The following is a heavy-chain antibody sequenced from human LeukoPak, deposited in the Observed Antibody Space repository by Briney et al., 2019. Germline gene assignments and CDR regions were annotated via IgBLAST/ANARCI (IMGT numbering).Heavy chain of an antibody. D-gene: IGHD5-24*01. V-gene: IGHV4-59*01. J-gene: IGHJ4*02. CDR2: IYNSGST. CDR3: ARPSRDGYRYTFDY. Sequence: SETLSLTCTASGGSIGSYYWSWIRQPPGKGLGWIGYIYNSGSTNYTPSLTSRVTISVDTPKDQFSLKLSSVTAADTAVYYCARPSRDGYRYTFDYWGQGILVTVSS. CDR1: GGSIGSYY.